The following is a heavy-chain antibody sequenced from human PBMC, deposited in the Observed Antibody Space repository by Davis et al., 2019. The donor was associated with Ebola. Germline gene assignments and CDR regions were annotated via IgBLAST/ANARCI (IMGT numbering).Heavy chain of an antibody. J-gene: IGHJ5*02. CDR1: GGSISSYY. CDR2: IYYSGST. CDR3: ARERYYYDSSGFLLNWFDP. Sequence: MPSEILSLTCTVSGGSISSYYWSWIRQPPGKGLEWIGYIYYSGSTNYNPSLKSRVTISVDTSKNQFSLKLSSVTAADTAVYYCARERYYYDSSGFLLNWFDPWGQGTLVTVSS. D-gene: IGHD3-22*01. V-gene: IGHV4-59*01.